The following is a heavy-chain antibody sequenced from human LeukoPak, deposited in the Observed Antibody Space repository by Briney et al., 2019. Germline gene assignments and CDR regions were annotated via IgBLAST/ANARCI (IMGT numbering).Heavy chain of an antibody. Sequence: GGSLRLSCAASGFTFSSYSMNWVRQAPGKGLEWVSSISSSSSYIYYADSVKGRFTISRDNAKNSLYLQMNSLRAEDTAVYYCAIASGVAAAGTDDDAFDIWGQGTMVTVSS. CDR2: ISSSSSYI. D-gene: IGHD6-13*01. CDR1: GFTFSSYS. J-gene: IGHJ3*02. CDR3: AIASGVAAAGTDDDAFDI. V-gene: IGHV3-21*01.